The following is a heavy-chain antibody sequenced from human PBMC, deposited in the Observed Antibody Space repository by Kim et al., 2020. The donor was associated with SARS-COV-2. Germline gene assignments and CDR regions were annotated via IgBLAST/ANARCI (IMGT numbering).Heavy chain of an antibody. CDR1: GFTFSSYA. CDR2: ISGSGGST. D-gene: IGHD6-13*01. V-gene: IGHV3-23*01. CDR3: AKLTAAGTNVDH. J-gene: IGHJ4*02. Sequence: GGSLRLSCAASGFTFSSYAMSWVRQAPGKGLEWVSAISGSGGSTYYAEFVKGRFTISRDNSKNTVYLQINSLRAEDTAVYYCAKLTAAGTNVDHWGQGTLVTVSS.